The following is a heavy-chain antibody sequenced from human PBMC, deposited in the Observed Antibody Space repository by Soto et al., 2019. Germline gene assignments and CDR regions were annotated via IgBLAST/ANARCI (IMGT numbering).Heavy chain of an antibody. D-gene: IGHD6-13*01. Sequence: VKVSCKASGGTFSSYAISWVRQAPGQGLEWMGGIIPIFGTANYAQKFQGRVTITADESTSTAYMELSSLRSEDTAVYYCAIVSYSSSWNWFDPWGQGTLVTVSS. J-gene: IGHJ5*02. CDR1: GGTFSSYA. V-gene: IGHV1-69*01. CDR3: AIVSYSSSWNWFDP. CDR2: IIPIFGTA.